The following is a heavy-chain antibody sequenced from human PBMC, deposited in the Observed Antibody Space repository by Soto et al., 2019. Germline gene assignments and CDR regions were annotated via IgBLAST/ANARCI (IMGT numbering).Heavy chain of an antibody. CDR2: IYHSGST. D-gene: IGHD3-3*01. V-gene: IGHV4-4*02. J-gene: IGHJ6*02. CDR1: GGSISSSNW. CDR3: ARSIFGVVNNPKGSAYYYGMDV. Sequence: TLSLTCAVSGGSISSSNWWSWVRQPPGKGLEWIGEIYHSGSTNYNPSLKSRVTISVDKSKNQFSLKLSSVTAADTAVYYCARSIFGVVNNPKGSAYYYGMDVWGQGTTVTVSS.